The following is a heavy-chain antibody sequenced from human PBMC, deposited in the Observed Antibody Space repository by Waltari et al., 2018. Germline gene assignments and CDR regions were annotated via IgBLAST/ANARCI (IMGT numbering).Heavy chain of an antibody. CDR3: AKDPTNDY. J-gene: IGHJ4*02. V-gene: IGHV3-30*18. CDR2: ISYDGSNK. Sequence: HVQLVESGGGVVQPVMSLRLSCAASGFTFSRYGMHWVRQAPGKGLEWVAVISYDGSNKYYADSVKGRFTISRDNSKNTLYLQMNSLRAEDTAVYYCAKDPTNDYWGQGTLVTVSS. CDR1: GFTFSRYG.